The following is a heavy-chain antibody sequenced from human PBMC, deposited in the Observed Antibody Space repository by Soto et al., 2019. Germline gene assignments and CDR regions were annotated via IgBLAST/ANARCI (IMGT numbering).Heavy chain of an antibody. CDR1: GFTFSSYS. V-gene: IGHV3-48*01. D-gene: IGHD3-10*01. CDR2: ISGSSRTI. Sequence: PGGSLRLSCAASGFTFSSYSMNWVRQAPGKGLEWVSYISGSSRTIYYADSVKGRFTISRDNAKNSLLLQMNSLRAEDTAVYYCARDGQLLWLGELVGIGFDYWGQGTVVTVSS. J-gene: IGHJ4*02. CDR3: ARDGQLLWLGELVGIGFDY.